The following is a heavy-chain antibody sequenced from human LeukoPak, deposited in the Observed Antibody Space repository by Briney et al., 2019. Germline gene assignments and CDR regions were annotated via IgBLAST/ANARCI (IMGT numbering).Heavy chain of an antibody. J-gene: IGHJ5*02. CDR1: GGSISSNSYY. CDR3: ARLEIAAAGNRWFDP. D-gene: IGHD6-13*01. Sequence: PSETLSLTCTVSGGSISSNSYYWGWIRKPPGRGLEWIGSIYDSGNTYYNPSLKSRVNISVDTSKNHFSLKLSSVTAADTAVYYCARLEIAAAGNRWFDPWGQGTLVTVSS. V-gene: IGHV4-39*07. CDR2: IYDSGNT.